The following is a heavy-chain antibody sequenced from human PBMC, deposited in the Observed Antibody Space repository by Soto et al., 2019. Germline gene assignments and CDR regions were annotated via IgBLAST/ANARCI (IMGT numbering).Heavy chain of an antibody. Sequence: SETLSLTCTVSGGSISSGDYYLSWIRQPPGKGLEWIGYIYYSGSTYYNPSLKSRVTISVDTSKNQFSLKLSSVTAADTAVYYCARLMIVGPYYFDYWGQGTLVTVSS. D-gene: IGHD3-22*01. CDR3: ARLMIVGPYYFDY. CDR2: IYYSGST. V-gene: IGHV4-30-4*01. CDR1: GGSISSGDYY. J-gene: IGHJ4*02.